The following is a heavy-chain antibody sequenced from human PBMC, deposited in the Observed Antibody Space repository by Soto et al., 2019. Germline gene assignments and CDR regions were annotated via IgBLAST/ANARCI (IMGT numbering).Heavy chain of an antibody. CDR1: GFTFSIYG. Sequence: GGSLRLSWAASGFTFSIYGMHWVRQAPGKGLEWVAVIWYDGSNKYYADSVKGRFTISRDNSKNTLYLQMNSLRAEDTAVYYCAREGIAAAGTVDYWGQGTLVTVSS. CDR3: AREGIAAAGTVDY. CDR2: IWYDGSNK. V-gene: IGHV3-33*01. J-gene: IGHJ4*02. D-gene: IGHD6-13*01.